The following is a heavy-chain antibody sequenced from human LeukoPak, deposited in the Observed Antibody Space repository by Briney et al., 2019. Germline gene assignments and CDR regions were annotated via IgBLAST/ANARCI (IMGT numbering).Heavy chain of an antibody. D-gene: IGHD2-21*02. Sequence: SETLSLTCTVSGGSISSSSYYWGWIRQPPGKGLEWIGEISHSGSTNYNPSLKSRVTISVDTSKNQFSLKLSSVTAADTAVYYCARGRVTYDYWGQGPLVTVSS. J-gene: IGHJ4*02. CDR2: ISHSGST. CDR1: GGSISSSSYY. CDR3: ARGRVTYDY. V-gene: IGHV4-39*07.